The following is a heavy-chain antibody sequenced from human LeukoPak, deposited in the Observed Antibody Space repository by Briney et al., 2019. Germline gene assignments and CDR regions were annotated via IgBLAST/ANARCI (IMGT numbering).Heavy chain of an antibody. Sequence: GGSLRLSCAASGFTFSSYAMHWVRQAPGKGLEYVSAISSNGGSTYYANSVKGRFTISRDNPKNTLYLQMGSLRAEDMAVYYCARGSRNYYDSSGYYYYWGQGTLVTVSS. CDR2: ISSNGGST. D-gene: IGHD3-22*01. V-gene: IGHV3-64*01. CDR1: GFTFSSYA. J-gene: IGHJ4*02. CDR3: ARGSRNYYDSSGYYYY.